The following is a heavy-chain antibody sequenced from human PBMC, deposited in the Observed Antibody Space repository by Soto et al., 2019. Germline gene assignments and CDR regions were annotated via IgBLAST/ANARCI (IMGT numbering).Heavy chain of an antibody. CDR1: GYSFTSYW. D-gene: IGHD1-1*01. J-gene: IGHJ6*03. CDR2: IYPGDSDT. CDR3: ARGTNYYYYYMDV. V-gene: IGHV5-51*01. Sequence: GESLKISCKGSGYSFTSYWIGWVRQMPGKGLEWMGIIYPGDSDTRYSPSFQGQVTVSADKSISTAYLQWSSLKASDTAMYYCARGTNYYYYYMDVWGKGTTVTVSS.